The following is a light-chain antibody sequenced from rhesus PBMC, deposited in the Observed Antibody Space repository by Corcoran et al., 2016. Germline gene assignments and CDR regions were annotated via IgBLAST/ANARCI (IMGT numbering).Light chain of an antibody. CDR2: DAS. Sequence: DIQMTQSPSSLSASVGDTVTITCRASQGISSYLNCFQQKPGKAPKLLIYDASSLESGVPSRFSGSGSGTDFTLTISSLQPEDFAAYYCLQHNSYPYSFGQGTKVEIK. V-gene: IGKV1-28*03. J-gene: IGKJ2*01. CDR3: LQHNSYPYS. CDR1: QGISSY.